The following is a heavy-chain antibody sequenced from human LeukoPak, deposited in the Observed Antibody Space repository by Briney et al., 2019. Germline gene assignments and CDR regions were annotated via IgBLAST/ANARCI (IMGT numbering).Heavy chain of an antibody. CDR2: ISSSSSYI. J-gene: IGHJ4*02. D-gene: IGHD6-13*01. Sequence: GSLRLSCAASGFTFSSYSMNWVRQAPGKGLEWVSSISSSSSYIYYADSVKGRFTISRDNAKNSLYLQMNSLRAEDTAVYYCARDVKQQLVRGFDYWGQGTLVTVSS. CDR1: GFTFSSYS. CDR3: ARDVKQQLVRGFDY. V-gene: IGHV3-21*01.